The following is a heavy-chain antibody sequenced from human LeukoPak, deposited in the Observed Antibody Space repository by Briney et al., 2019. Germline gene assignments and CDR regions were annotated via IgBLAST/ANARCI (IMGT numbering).Heavy chain of an antibody. CDR3: VRTNGGTYYDY. J-gene: IGHJ4*02. D-gene: IGHD1-26*01. CDR1: GFIFTDYD. Sequence: GGSLRLSCAASGFIFTDYDLHWVRQPPGKGLEWVSVFGIAGDTYYADSAKGRFTISRDVAKNSLYLQMNNLRAGDTAVYYCVRTNGGTYYDYWGQGTLVTVSS. V-gene: IGHV3-13*01. CDR2: FGIAGDT.